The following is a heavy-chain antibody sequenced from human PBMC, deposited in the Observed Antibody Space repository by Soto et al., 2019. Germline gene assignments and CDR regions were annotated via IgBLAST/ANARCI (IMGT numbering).Heavy chain of an antibody. D-gene: IGHD2-21*02. CDR3: ARGVTAGVDY. Sequence: ASLKVSCKASGYSFTGLDINWVRQTTGQGLEWMGWIQPSSGRTGYAQKFQGRVTMTRDTSINTAYMELSSLTSDDTAFYYCARGVTAGVDYWGQGTLVTVS. CDR1: GYSFTGLD. V-gene: IGHV1-8*01. J-gene: IGHJ4*02. CDR2: IQPSSGRT.